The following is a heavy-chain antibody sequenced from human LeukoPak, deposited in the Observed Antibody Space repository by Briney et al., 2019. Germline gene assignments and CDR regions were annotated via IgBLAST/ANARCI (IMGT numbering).Heavy chain of an antibody. CDR3: ARDTTRGAFDI. V-gene: IGHV4-30-4*08. CDR1: GGSIRGFY. Sequence: SETLSLTCTISGGSIRGFYWSWIRQPPGKGLEWIGYIYYSGSTYYNPSLKSRVTISVDTSKNQFSLKLSSVTAADTAVYYCARDTTRGAFDIWGQGTMVTVSS. J-gene: IGHJ3*02. D-gene: IGHD1-1*01. CDR2: IYYSGST.